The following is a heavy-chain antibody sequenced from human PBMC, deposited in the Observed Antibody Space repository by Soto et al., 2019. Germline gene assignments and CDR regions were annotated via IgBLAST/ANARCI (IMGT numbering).Heavy chain of an antibody. Sequence: QEQMVESGGGVVQPGRSLRLSCAASGFVFSSFALHWVRQAPGKGLEWVALISYDGRKTYYADSVKGRFTISRDNSKNSHSMQMIGLRAEDTAVYSCAGSYGTLTGSYLSIDHWGQGTRVTVSS. CDR1: GFVFSSFA. CDR3: AGSYGTLTGSYLSIDH. D-gene: IGHD3-9*01. V-gene: IGHV3-30*04. J-gene: IGHJ4*02. CDR2: ISYDGRKT.